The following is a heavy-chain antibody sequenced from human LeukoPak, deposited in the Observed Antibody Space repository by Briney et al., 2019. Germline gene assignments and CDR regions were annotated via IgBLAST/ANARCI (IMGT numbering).Heavy chain of an antibody. Sequence: ASVKVSWKASGGTFSSYAISWVRQAPGQGLEWMGGIIPIFGTANYAQKFQGRVTITADESTSTAYMELSSLRSEDTAVYYCARRPVTLTTGTTGDWFDPWGQGTLVTVSS. V-gene: IGHV1-69*13. CDR1: GGTFSSYA. D-gene: IGHD1-1*01. CDR3: ARRPVTLTTGTTGDWFDP. CDR2: IIPIFGTA. J-gene: IGHJ5*02.